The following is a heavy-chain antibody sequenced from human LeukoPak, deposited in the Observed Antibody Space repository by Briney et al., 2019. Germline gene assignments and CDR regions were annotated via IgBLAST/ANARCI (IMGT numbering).Heavy chain of an antibody. CDR1: GFTVSSNY. V-gene: IGHV3-66*01. J-gene: IGHJ3*02. D-gene: IGHD6-19*01. Sequence: GGPLRLSCAASGFTVSSNYMSWVRQAPGRGLEWVSVIYSGGSTYYADSVKGRFTISRDNSKNTLYLQMNSLRAEDTAVYYCARGLVDAFDIWGQGTMVTVSS. CDR3: ARGLVDAFDI. CDR2: IYSGGST.